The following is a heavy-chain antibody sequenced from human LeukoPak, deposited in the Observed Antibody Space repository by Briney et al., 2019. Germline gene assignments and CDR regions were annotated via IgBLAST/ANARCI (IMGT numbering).Heavy chain of an antibody. CDR1: GYTFTGYY. CDR2: INPNSGGT. D-gene: IGHD2-2*02. V-gene: IGHV1-2*02. Sequence: ASVKASCKASGYTFTGYYMHWVRQAPGQGLEWMGWINPNSGGTNYAQKFQGRVTMTRDTSISTAYMELSRLRSDDTAVYYCARGGRYCSSTSCYTEGFDYWGQGTLVTVSS. J-gene: IGHJ4*02. CDR3: ARGGRYCSSTSCYTEGFDY.